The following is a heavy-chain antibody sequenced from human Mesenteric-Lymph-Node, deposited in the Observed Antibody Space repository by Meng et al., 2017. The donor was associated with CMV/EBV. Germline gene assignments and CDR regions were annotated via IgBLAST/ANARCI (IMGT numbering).Heavy chain of an antibody. CDR3: SRILVGGTRAFDI. V-gene: IGHV3-74*01. D-gene: IGHD1-26*01. Sequence: GGSLRLSCAASGFTFSNYWMHWVRQAPGKGLVWVSRINNDGSSTTYADSVKGRFAISRDNAKNTLFLQMNSLRDEDTAVYYCSRILVGGTRAFDIWGQGTMVTVSS. J-gene: IGHJ3*02. CDR2: INNDGSST. CDR1: GFTFSNYW.